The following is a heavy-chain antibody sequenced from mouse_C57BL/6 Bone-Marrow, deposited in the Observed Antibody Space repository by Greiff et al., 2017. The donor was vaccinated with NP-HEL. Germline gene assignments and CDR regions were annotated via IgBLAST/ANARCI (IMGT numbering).Heavy chain of an antibody. CDR1: GFSLTSYG. Sequence: QVQLKQSGPGLVQPSQSLSITCTVSGFSLTSYGVHWVRQSLGKGLEWLGVIWRGGSTHYNAAFISRLSISRDNSKSQVFFKVSSLQADDTAIYYWAGLRYYFDYWGQGTTLTVSS. CDR2: IWRGGST. CDR3: AGLRYYFDY. J-gene: IGHJ2*01. D-gene: IGHD1-1*01. V-gene: IGHV2-2*01.